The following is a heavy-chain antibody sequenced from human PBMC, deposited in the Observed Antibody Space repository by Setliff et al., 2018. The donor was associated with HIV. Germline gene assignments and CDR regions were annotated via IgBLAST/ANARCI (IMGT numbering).Heavy chain of an antibody. V-gene: IGHV1-58*01. D-gene: IGHD3-10*01. CDR1: GFTFTDSA. J-gene: IGHJ3*02. CDR2: IVVGRGNT. CDR3: VADPSISMVRGLILGSTFDI. Sequence: SVQVSCKNSGFTFTDSAVQWVRQTRGQRLEWIGWIVVGRGNTNYAQQFQGRVTITRDMSTSTAYMELSSLRSEDTAVYYCVADPSISMVRGLILGSTFDIWGQGTMVTVS.